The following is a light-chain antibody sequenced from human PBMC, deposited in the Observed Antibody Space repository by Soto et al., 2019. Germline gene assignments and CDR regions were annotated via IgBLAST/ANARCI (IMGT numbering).Light chain of an antibody. CDR3: AAWDDSLNGVV. J-gene: IGLJ2*01. CDR2: GNK. Sequence: QSVLTQPPSVSGAPGQRVTISCTGSSSNIGANYDVHWYQQRPGTAPKLLIFGNKNRPSGVPDRFSGSKSGASASLAITGLQPEDEGDYYCAAWDDSLNGVVFGGGTKLTVL. V-gene: IGLV1-40*01. CDR1: SSNIGANYD.